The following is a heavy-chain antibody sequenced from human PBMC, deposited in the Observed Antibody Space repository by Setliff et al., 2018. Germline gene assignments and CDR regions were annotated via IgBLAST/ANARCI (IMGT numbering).Heavy chain of an antibody. V-gene: IGHV4-4*08. CDR3: ARGIEYYYESSGFYYASTYWYFDL. J-gene: IGHJ2*01. D-gene: IGHD3-22*01. CDR2: IYASGST. Sequence: SETLSLTCTVSGGSISSYYWSWIRQPPGKGLEWIGYIYASGSTNYNPSLKSRVTISVDTSKNQFSLKLNSVTAADTAVYYCARGIEYYYESSGFYYASTYWYFDLWGRGTLVTVSS. CDR1: GGSISSYY.